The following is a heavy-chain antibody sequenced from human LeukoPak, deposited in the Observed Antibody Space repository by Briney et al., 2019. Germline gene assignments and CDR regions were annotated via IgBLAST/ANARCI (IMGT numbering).Heavy chain of an antibody. V-gene: IGHV4-4*09. CDR1: GGSISSYS. D-gene: IGHD1-26*01. CDR2: IYTSGST. J-gene: IGHJ4*02. Sequence: KPSETLSLTCTVSGGSISSYSWNWIRQPPGKGLEWIGYIYTSGSTNYNPSLKSRVTISVDTSKNQFSLKLSSVTAADTAVYYCAGPRSYRFDYWGQGTLVTVSS. CDR3: AGPRSYRFDY.